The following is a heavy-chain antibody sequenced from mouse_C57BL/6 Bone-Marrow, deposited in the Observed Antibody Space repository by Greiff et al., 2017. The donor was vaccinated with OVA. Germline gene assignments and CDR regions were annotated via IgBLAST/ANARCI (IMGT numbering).Heavy chain of an antibody. D-gene: IGHD1-1*01. CDR3: ARDLYYYGSSYFAY. V-gene: IGHV5-4*01. CDR1: GFTFSSYA. CDR2: ISDGGSYT. Sequence: DVQLVESGGGLVKPGGSLKLSCAASGFTFSSYAMSWVRQTPEKRLEWVATISDGGSYTYYPDNVKGRFTISRDNAKNNLYLQMSHLKSEDTAMYYCARDLYYYGSSYFAYWGQGTLVTVSA. J-gene: IGHJ3*01.